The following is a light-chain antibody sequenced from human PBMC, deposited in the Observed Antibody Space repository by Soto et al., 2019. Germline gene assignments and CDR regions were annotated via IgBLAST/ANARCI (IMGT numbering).Light chain of an antibody. Sequence: EIVITPSPATLSVSPGERATLSCRASQSVSIKLAWYQQKPGQAPRLLIYDASNRAAGIPARFSGSGSGTDFTLTISSLEPEDFAIYYCQQRQYWPPITFGQGTRLEIK. CDR3: QQRQYWPPIT. CDR1: QSVSIK. J-gene: IGKJ5*01. V-gene: IGKV3-11*01. CDR2: DAS.